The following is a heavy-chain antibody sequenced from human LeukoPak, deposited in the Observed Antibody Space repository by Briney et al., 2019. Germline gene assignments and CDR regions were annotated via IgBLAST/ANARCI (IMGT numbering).Heavy chain of an antibody. CDR2: INPNSGGT. Sequence: ASVKVSCKASGYTFTGYYMHWVRQAPGQGLEWMGRINPNSGGTNYAQKFQGRVTMTRDTSISTAYMELSSLRSEDTAVYYCARGDQIGVNWFDPWGQGTLVTVSS. CDR1: GYTFTGYY. CDR3: ARGDQIGVNWFDP. V-gene: IGHV1-2*06. D-gene: IGHD2-2*01. J-gene: IGHJ5*02.